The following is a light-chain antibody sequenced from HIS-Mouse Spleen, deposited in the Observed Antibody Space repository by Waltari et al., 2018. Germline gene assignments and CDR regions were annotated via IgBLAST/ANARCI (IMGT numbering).Light chain of an antibody. CDR3: YSTDSSGNHRV. V-gene: IGLV3-10*01. CDR1: ALPKKY. Sequence: SYELTQPPSVSVSPGQTARITCSGDALPKKYAYWYQQKSGKAPVLVIYEDSKRPSGIPEGCSGSSSGTMATLTISGAQVEDEADYYCYSTDSSGNHRVFGGGTKLTVL. CDR2: EDS. J-gene: IGLJ2*01.